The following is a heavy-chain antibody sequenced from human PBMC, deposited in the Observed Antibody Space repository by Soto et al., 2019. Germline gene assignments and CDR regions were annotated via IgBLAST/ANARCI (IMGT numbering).Heavy chain of an antibody. V-gene: IGHV4-34*01. Sequence: PSETLSLTCAVYGGSFSGYYWSWIRQPPGKGLEWIGEINHSGSTNYNPSLKSRVTISVDTSKNQFSLKLSSVAAADTAVYYCARGPLYGDYGHYHYYYYYGMDVWGQGTTVTVSS. CDR3: ARGPLYGDYGHYHYYYYYGMDV. CDR1: GGSFSGYY. J-gene: IGHJ6*02. CDR2: INHSGST. D-gene: IGHD4-17*01.